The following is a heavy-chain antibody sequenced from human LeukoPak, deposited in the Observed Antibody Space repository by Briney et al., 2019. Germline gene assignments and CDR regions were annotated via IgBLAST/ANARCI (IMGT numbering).Heavy chain of an antibody. D-gene: IGHD3-3*01. CDR3: PRSMVTIFGVVINPLDY. CDR1: GFTFDDYA. CDR2: IYWNRGII. J-gene: IGHJ4*02. V-gene: IGHV3-9*01. Sequence: GRSLRLSCAASGFTFDDYAMRWVRQAPGKGLEWVSGIYWNRGIIGNADSLKGRLTISRDNAKTALYLQMNSLRAEDTALYYCPRSMVTIFGVVINPLDYWGQGTLVTVSS.